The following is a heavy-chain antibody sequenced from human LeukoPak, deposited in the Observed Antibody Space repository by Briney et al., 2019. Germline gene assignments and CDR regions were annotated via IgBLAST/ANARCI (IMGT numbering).Heavy chain of an antibody. CDR1: GFTFSSYA. CDR2: ISYDGSKK. J-gene: IGHJ4*02. D-gene: IGHD5-18*01. Sequence: GGSLRLSCAASGFTFSSYAMHWVRQAPGKGLEWVTVISYDGSKKFYADSVKGRFTISSDNSKNTLYLQMNSLRAEDTAVYYCGREVYGEDTTMAQPQDYWGQGTLVTVSS. CDR3: GREVYGEDTTMAQPQDY. V-gene: IGHV3-30*04.